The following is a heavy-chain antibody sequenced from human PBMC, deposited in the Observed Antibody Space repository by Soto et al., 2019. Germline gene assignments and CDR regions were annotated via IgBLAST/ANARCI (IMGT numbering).Heavy chain of an antibody. V-gene: IGHV4-4*07. Sequence: KPSETLSLTCTVSGGSISSYYWSWIRQPAGKGLEWIGRIYTSGSTNYNPSLKSRVTMSVDTSKNQFSLKLSSVTAADTAVYYCARGSASSWYGHYYYGMDVWGQGTTVTVSS. CDR1: GGSISSYY. J-gene: IGHJ6*02. CDR2: IYTSGST. CDR3: ARGSASSWYGHYYYGMDV. D-gene: IGHD6-13*01.